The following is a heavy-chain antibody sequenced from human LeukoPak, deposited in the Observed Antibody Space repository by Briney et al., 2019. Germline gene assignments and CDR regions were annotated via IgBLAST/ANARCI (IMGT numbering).Heavy chain of an antibody. CDR1: GYTFTTYG. J-gene: IGHJ6*02. D-gene: IGHD4-17*01. CDR2: ISAYSGNT. CDR3: ARDPYGLRRAHPYGMDV. Sequence: ASVKVSCKTSGYTFTTYGISWVRQAPGQGLGWMGWISAYSGNTNYAQKVQGRVTMTTDTSTSTAYMELRSLRSDDTAVYYCARDPYGLRRAHPYGMDVWGQGTTVTVSS. V-gene: IGHV1-18*01.